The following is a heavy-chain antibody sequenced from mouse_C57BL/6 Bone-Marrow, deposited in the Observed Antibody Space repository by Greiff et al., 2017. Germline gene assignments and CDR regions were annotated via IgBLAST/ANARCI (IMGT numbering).Heavy chain of an antibody. CDR3: ARSSPFAY. V-gene: IGHV1-50*01. Sequence: QVQLQQPGAELVKPGASVKLSCKASGYTFTSYWMQWVKQRPGQGLEWIGEIDPSDSYTNYNQKFKGKATLTVDTSSSTAYMQLSSLTSEDSAVYYGARSSPFAYWGQGTLVTVSA. CDR2: IDPSDSYT. CDR1: GYTFTSYW. J-gene: IGHJ3*01.